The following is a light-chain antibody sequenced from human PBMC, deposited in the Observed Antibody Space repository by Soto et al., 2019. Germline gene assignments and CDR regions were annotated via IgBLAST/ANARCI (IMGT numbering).Light chain of an antibody. CDR1: SSDVGGYNY. J-gene: IGLJ1*01. CDR3: CSYAGSYTYV. V-gene: IGLV2-11*01. CDR2: DVS. Sequence: QSVLTQPRSVSGSPGQSVTISCTGTSSDVGGYNYVSWYQQHPGKAPKVMIYDVSKRPSGVPDRFSGSKSGNTASLTISGLRAEDEADYYCCSYAGSYTYVFGTGTKVTVL.